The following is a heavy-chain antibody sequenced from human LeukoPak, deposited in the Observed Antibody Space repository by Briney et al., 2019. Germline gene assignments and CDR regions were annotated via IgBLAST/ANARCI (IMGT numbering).Heavy chain of an antibody. CDR3: ARDRGAYDSSGYYYPYFQH. Sequence: ASVKVSCKASGYTFTGYYMHWVRQAPGQGLEWMGWINPNSGGTNYAQKFQGRVTMTRDTSISTAYMELSRLRSDDTAVYYCARDRGAYDSSGYYYPYFQHWGQGTLVTVSS. D-gene: IGHD3-22*01. V-gene: IGHV1-2*02. CDR2: INPNSGGT. J-gene: IGHJ1*01. CDR1: GYTFTGYY.